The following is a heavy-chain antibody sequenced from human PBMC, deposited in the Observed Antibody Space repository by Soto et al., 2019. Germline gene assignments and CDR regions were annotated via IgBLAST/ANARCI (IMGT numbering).Heavy chain of an antibody. CDR3: AGRCDGTNCLAHFDY. J-gene: IGHJ4*02. CDR1: GGTFSSYA. CDR2: IIPIFGTA. D-gene: IGHD2-2*01. V-gene: IGHV1-69*13. Sequence: RASVKVSCKASGGTFSSYAISWVRQAPGQGLEWMGGIIPIFGTANYAQKFQGRVTITADESTSTAYMELSSLRSEGTAVYYCAGRCDGTNCLAHFDYWGQGTLVTVSS.